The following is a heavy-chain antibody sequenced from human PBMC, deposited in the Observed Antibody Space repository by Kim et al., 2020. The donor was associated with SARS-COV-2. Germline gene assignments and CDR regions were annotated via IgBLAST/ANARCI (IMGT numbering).Heavy chain of an antibody. Sequence: DSVKGRFTIARDNSKNTLYLQMNSLRAEDTAVYYCARDDYDVGSGYYTSDYWGQGTLVTVSS. V-gene: IGHV3-30*07. D-gene: IGHD3-3*01. J-gene: IGHJ4*02. CDR3: ARDDYDVGSGYYTSDY.